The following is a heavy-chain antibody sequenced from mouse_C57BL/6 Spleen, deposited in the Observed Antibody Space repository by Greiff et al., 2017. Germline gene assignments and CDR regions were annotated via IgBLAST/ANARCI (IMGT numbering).Heavy chain of an antibody. CDR3: ARKGDDYDDAY. CDR2: ITPNNGGT. J-gene: IGHJ3*01. Sequence: VPLQQSGPALVKPGASVKIPCKASGYTFTDYNLDWVKQSHGKSLAWIGDITPNNGGTIYNQKFKGKATLTVDKSSSTAYMELRSLTSEDTAVDYCARKGDDYDDAYGGQGTLVTVSA. D-gene: IGHD2-4*01. V-gene: IGHV1-18*01. CDR1: GYTFTDYN.